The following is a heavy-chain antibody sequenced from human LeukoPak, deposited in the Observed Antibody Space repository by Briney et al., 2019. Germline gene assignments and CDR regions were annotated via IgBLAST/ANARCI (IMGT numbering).Heavy chain of an antibody. J-gene: IGHJ4*02. CDR3: ARHTDIAPLSSLKY. CDR1: GGSISSYY. V-gene: IGHV4-59*08. CDR2: IYYSGST. Sequence: SETLSLTCTVSGGSISSYYWSWIRQTPGKGLEWIGDIYYSGSTNYNPSLKSRVTISVDTPRNQFSLKLSSVTAADTAVYYCARHTDIAPLSSLKYWGQGTLVTVSS. D-gene: IGHD6-13*01.